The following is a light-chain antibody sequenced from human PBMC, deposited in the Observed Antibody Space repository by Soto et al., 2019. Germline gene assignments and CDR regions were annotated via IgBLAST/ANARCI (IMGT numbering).Light chain of an antibody. CDR3: LQCDTWWQ. Sequence: DIQMTHSPSTLSASVGDRVTITCRASRNIERWLAWYQQKPGKPPKLLILNASTLGSGVPSRFSGSGSGTEFTLTISGMQTDHFATYQCLQCDTWWQFGHGX. CDR2: NAS. V-gene: IGKV1-5*01. J-gene: IGKJ1*01. CDR1: RNIERW.